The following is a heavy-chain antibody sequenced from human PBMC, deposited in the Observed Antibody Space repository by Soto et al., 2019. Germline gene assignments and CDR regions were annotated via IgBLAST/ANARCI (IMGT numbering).Heavy chain of an antibody. CDR3: ARDFGHGYYLDY. V-gene: IGHV3-23*01. Sequence: PGGSLRLSCAASGFTFSSYAMGWVRQGPGKGLEWVAVVSIGGSTHYADSVRGRFTISRDNSKNTLSLQMNSLRDEDTAVYFCARDFGHGYYLDYWGRGTLVTVSS. CDR2: VSIGGST. CDR1: GFTFSSYA. D-gene: IGHD3-3*01. J-gene: IGHJ4*02.